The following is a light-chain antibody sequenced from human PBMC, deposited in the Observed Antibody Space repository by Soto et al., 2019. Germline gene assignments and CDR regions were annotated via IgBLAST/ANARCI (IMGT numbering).Light chain of an antibody. J-gene: IGKJ2*01. V-gene: IGKV3-11*01. CDR2: DAS. CDR3: QQRSNRPPFP. CDR1: QSIARY. Sequence: EIVLTQSPATLSLSPGERATLSCRASQSIARYLAWYQQKPGQAPRLLIYDASDRATGIPARFSGSGSGTDFTLTISSLDPEDFAVYYCQQRSNRPPFPFGQGTKLEIK.